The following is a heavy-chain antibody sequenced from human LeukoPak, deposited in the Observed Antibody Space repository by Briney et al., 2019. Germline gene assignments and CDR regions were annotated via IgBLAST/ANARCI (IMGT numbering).Heavy chain of an antibody. CDR2: ISTSSGYI. Sequence: GGSLRLSCAASGFTFSTYNMNWVRRAPGKGLEWVSSISTSSGYIYYADSVRGRFTISRDNAKNSLYLQMNSLRAEDTAVYSCARGADGVSSNSRGWFDPWGQGTLVTVSS. J-gene: IGHJ5*02. D-gene: IGHD2-15*01. CDR1: GFTFSTYN. V-gene: IGHV3-21*01. CDR3: ARGADGVSSNSRGWFDP.